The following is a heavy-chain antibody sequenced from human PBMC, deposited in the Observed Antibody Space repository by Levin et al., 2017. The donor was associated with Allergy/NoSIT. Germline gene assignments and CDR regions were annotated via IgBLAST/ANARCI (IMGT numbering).Heavy chain of an antibody. Sequence: GGSLRLSCAASGFTFSGSAMHWVRQASGKGLEWVGRIRSKANSYATAYAASVKGRFTISRDDSKNTAYLQMNSLKTEDTAVYYCTRRITTGGLAGNDAFDIWGQGTMVTVSS. J-gene: IGHJ3*02. CDR3: TRRITTGGLAGNDAFDI. D-gene: IGHD3-16*01. V-gene: IGHV3-73*01. CDR1: GFTFSGSA. CDR2: IRSKANSYAT.